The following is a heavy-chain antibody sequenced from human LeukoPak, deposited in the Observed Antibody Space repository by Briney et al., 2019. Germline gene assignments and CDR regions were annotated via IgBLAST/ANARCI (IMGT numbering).Heavy chain of an antibody. CDR2: INPNSGGT. D-gene: IGHD3-22*01. V-gene: IGHV1-2*06. J-gene: IGHJ3*02. CDR3: ARELDDSSGSDAFDI. CDR1: GYTFTGYY. Sequence: ASVKVSCKASGYTFTGYYMHWVRQAPGQGLEWMGRINPNSGGTNYAQKFQGRVTMTRDTSISTAYMELSRLRSDDTAAYYCARELDDSSGSDAFDIWGQGTMVTVSS.